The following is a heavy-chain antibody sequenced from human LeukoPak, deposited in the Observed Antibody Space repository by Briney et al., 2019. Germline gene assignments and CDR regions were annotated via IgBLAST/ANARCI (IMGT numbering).Heavy chain of an antibody. V-gene: IGHV3-48*03. CDR2: ISASGSTM. Sequence: QPGGSLRLSCAASGFTFFDYETNWVRQAPGKGLEWVSYISASGSTMYYLDSVKGRFTISRDNAMNSLYLQMNSLRGEDTAVYYCARGAWDNWGQGTLVTVSS. J-gene: IGHJ4*02. CDR1: GFTFFDYE. CDR3: ARGAWDN.